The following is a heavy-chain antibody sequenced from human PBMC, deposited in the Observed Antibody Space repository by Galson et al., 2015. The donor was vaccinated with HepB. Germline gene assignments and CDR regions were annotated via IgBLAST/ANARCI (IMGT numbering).Heavy chain of an antibody. CDR3: ATIVAAARSYYYYGMDV. Sequence: SVKVSCKVSGYTLTELSMHWVRQAPGKGLEWMGGFDPEDGETIYAQKFQGRVTMTEDTSTDTVYMELSSLRSEDTAVYYCATIVAAARSYYYYGMDVWGQGTTVTVSS. D-gene: IGHD6-6*01. CDR2: FDPEDGET. V-gene: IGHV1-24*01. CDR1: GYTLTELS. J-gene: IGHJ6*02.